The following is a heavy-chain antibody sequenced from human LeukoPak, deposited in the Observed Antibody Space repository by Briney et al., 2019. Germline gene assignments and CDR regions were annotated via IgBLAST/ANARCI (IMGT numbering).Heavy chain of an antibody. Sequence: SETLSLTCAVYGGSFSGYYWSWIRQPPGKGLEWIGEINHSGSTNYNPSLKSRVTISVDTSKNQFSLKLSSVTAADTAVYYCARARLELRRGPNWLDPWGQGTLVTVSS. CDR1: GGSFSGYY. CDR2: INHSGST. V-gene: IGHV4-34*01. J-gene: IGHJ5*02. D-gene: IGHD1-7*01. CDR3: ARARLELRRGPNWLDP.